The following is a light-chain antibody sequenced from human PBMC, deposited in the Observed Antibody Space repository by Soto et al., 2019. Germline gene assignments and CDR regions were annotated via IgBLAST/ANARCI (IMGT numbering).Light chain of an antibody. V-gene: IGKV3-20*01. CDR1: QSVSNSY. Sequence: EIVLTQSPGTLSLSPGEEATLSCRASQSVSNSYLAWYQQKPGQATRLLIYDAASRASGIPDRFSGSGSGTDVTLTIRRLEPEDFVVYYCQQYGSSPLTFGGGTKVEIK. J-gene: IGKJ4*01. CDR3: QQYGSSPLT. CDR2: DAA.